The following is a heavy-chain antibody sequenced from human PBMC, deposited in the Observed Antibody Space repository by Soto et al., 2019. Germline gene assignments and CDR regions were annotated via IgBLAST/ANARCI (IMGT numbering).Heavy chain of an antibody. CDR2: VHNSGTT. CDR3: ARLATHSGYLLDY. D-gene: IGHD3-22*01. V-gene: IGHV4-61*01. CDR1: GVSVSSGSYY. J-gene: IGHJ4*02. Sequence: QVQLQESGPGLVKPSETLSLTCTVSGVSVSSGSYYWSWIRQPPGKGLEWIAYVHNSGTTNCNPSLKSRVTIPVDPSKHQSSPNLNSVTAADTAVYYCARLATHSGYLLDYWGQGTLVTVSS.